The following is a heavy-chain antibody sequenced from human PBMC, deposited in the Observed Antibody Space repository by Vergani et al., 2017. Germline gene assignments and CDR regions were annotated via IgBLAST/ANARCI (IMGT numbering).Heavy chain of an antibody. CDR3: ARVCNRSYYAYYYYMDV. D-gene: IGHD1-14*01. J-gene: IGHJ6*03. CDR1: GGTFSSYA. V-gene: IGHV1-69*01. CDR2: IIPIFGTA. Sequence: QVQLVQSGAEVKKPGSSVKVSCKASGGTFSSYAISWVRQAPGQGLEWMGGIIPIFGTANYAQTFQGRVTITADESTSTAYMELSSLRSEDTAVYYCARVCNRSYYAYYYYMDVWGKGTTVTVSS.